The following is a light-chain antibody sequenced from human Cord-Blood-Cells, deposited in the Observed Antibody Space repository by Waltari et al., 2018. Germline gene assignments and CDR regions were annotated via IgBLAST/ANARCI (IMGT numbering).Light chain of an antibody. CDR2: DVS. CDR3: SSYTSSSTRV. J-gene: IGLJ3*02. CDR1: SSDVGGYNY. Sequence: QSALTQPASLSWSPGQSITISCTGTSSDVGGYNYVSWYQQHPAKAPKLMIYDVSNRPSRVSNRFSGSKSGNTASLTISGLQAEDEADYYCSSYTSSSTRVFGGGTKLTVL. V-gene: IGLV2-14*01.